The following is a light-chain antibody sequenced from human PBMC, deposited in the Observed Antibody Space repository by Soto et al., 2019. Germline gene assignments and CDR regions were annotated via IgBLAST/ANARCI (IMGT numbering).Light chain of an antibody. V-gene: IGKV3-20*01. CDR3: QQYGSSPR. CDR2: DAS. CDR1: QTINNN. J-gene: IGKJ3*01. Sequence: VTTQFPATLSVSHGEGATLACRASQTINNNLAWYQQKPGQAHRLLIYDASIRATGIPDRFSGSGSGTDFTLTISRLEPEDFAEYYCQQYGSSPRFGPGTKVDIK.